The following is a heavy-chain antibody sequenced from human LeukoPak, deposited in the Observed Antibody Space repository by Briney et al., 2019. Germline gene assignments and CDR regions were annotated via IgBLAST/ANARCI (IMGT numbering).Heavy chain of an antibody. Sequence: SETLSLTCAVYGGSFSGYYWSWIRQPPGEGLEWIGEITHSGSTNSSPSLKSRVTISEDTSKNQFSLKLSSVTAADTAVYYCARYYDILTGYYSFDFWGQGTLVTASS. CDR2: ITHSGST. D-gene: IGHD3-9*01. CDR1: GGSFSGYY. V-gene: IGHV4-34*01. J-gene: IGHJ4*02. CDR3: ARYYDILTGYYSFDF.